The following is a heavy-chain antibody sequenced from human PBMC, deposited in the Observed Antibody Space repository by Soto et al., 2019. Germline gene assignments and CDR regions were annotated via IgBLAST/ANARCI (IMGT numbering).Heavy chain of an antibody. D-gene: IGHD1-1*01. J-gene: IGHJ6*02. Sequence: QVQLQESGPGLVKPSETLSLTCAVSTDSTTTHHWSWIRQTPGKGLEWIGYIYNIGTTSYNPSLNSRVTISMASTRQVSLRLSSVTAADTAVYYCVRQGIGKQHSLVDVWGQGTTVTVSS. V-gene: IGHV4-59*08. CDR3: VRQGIGKQHSLVDV. CDR1: TDSTTTHH. CDR2: IYNIGTT.